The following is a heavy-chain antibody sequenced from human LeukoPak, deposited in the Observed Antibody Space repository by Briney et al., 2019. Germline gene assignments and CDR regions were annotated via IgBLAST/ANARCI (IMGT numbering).Heavy chain of an antibody. Sequence: SETLSLTCAVYGGSFSGYYWSWIRQPPGKGLEWIGEINHSGSTNYNPSLKSRVTISVDTSKNQFSLKLSSVTAADTAVYYCASMGGYCSGGSCYSPDAFDIWGQGTMVTVSS. J-gene: IGHJ3*02. V-gene: IGHV4-34*01. CDR2: INHSGST. D-gene: IGHD2-15*01. CDR3: ASMGGYCSGGSCYSPDAFDI. CDR1: GGSFSGYY.